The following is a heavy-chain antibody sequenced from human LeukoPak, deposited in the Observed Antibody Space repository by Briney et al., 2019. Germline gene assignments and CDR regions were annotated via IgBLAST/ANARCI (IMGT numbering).Heavy chain of an antibody. J-gene: IGHJ4*02. Sequence: ASVKVSCKASGYTLTRYGMSWVRQAPGQGPEWIGWISGSTYGTKYAQRFQGRVTMTQDTSASIVYMELKSLTSDDTAVYYCVRSGRGTYFYFDWWGQGTRVTVSS. CDR1: GYTLTRYG. CDR2: ISGSTYGT. D-gene: IGHD3-9*01. CDR3: VRSGRGTYFYFDW. V-gene: IGHV1-18*01.